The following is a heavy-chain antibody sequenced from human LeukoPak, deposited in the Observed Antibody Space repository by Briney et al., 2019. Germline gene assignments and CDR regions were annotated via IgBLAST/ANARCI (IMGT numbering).Heavy chain of an antibody. Sequence: PGGSLRLSCAASGFTFSSYAMSWVRQAPGKGLEWVSSISSSSSYIYYADSVKGRFTISRDNAKNSLYLQMNSLRAEDTAVYYCARDTDSIVVVPAAFDYWGQGTLVTVSS. CDR2: ISSSSSYI. CDR1: GFTFSSYA. D-gene: IGHD2-2*01. V-gene: IGHV3-21*01. CDR3: ARDTDSIVVVPAAFDY. J-gene: IGHJ4*02.